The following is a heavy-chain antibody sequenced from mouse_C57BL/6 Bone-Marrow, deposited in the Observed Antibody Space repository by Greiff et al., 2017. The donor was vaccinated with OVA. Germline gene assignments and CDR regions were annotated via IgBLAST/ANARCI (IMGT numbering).Heavy chain of an antibody. CDR1: GYAFTNYL. CDR3: YYYGSSYAMDY. Sequence: VKLQQSGAELVRPGTSVKVSCKASGYAFTNYLIEWVKQRPGQGLEWIGVINPGSGGTNYNEKFKGKATLTADKSSSTAYMQLSSLTSEDSAVYFCYYYGSSYAMDYWGQGTSVTVSS. J-gene: IGHJ4*01. V-gene: IGHV1-54*01. CDR2: INPGSGGT. D-gene: IGHD1-1*01.